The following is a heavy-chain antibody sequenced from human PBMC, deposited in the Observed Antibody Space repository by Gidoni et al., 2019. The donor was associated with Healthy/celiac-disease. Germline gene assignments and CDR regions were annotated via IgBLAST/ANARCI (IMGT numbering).Heavy chain of an antibody. CDR3: AKETTYGSSTSCYRWFDP. CDR2: ISYDGSNK. V-gene: IGHV3-30*18. Sequence: QVQLVESWGGVFQPGRSLRLSFAASGFPFSSSVLHWVRQAPGKGLAWGAVISYDGSNKYYAESGKGRFNISRENSKNTLYLQMNSRRAEERAVYYCAKETTYGSSTSCYRWFDPWGQGTLVTVSS. J-gene: IGHJ5*02. CDR1: GFPFSSSV. D-gene: IGHD2-2*01.